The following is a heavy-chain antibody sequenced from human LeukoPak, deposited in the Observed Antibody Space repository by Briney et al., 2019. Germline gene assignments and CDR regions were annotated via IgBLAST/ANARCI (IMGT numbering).Heavy chain of an antibody. Sequence: GASVKVSCKASGHTFTSYGISWVRQAPGQGLEWMGWISAYNGNTNYAQKLQGRVTMTTDTSTSTAYMELRSLRSDDTAVYYCARDGPLNYYDSSGYYYNYWGQGTLVTVSS. J-gene: IGHJ4*02. CDR1: GHTFTSYG. CDR3: ARDGPLNYYDSSGYYYNY. CDR2: ISAYNGNT. D-gene: IGHD3-22*01. V-gene: IGHV1-18*01.